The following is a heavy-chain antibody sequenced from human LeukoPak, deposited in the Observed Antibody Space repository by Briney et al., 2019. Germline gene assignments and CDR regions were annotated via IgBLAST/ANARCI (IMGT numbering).Heavy chain of an antibody. V-gene: IGHV4-61*01. CDR3: ARGWDYYDSSGYI. CDR1: GGSVSSGSYY. D-gene: IGHD3-22*01. J-gene: IGHJ3*02. Sequence: SETLSLTCTVSGGSVSSGSYYWSWIRQPPGKGLEWIGYIYYSGSTNYNPSLKSRVTISVDTPKNQFSLKLSSVTAADTAVYYCARGWDYYDSSGYIWGQGTMVTVSS. CDR2: IYYSGST.